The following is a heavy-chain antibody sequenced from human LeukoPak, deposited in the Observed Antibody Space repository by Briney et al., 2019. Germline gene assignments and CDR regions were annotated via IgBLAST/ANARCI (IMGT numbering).Heavy chain of an antibody. J-gene: IGHJ3*02. CDR3: ARDSHKFDSSGYYPDAFDI. D-gene: IGHD3-22*01. CDR1: GLTFSSYE. V-gene: IGHV3-48*03. Sequence: GGSLRLSCAASGLTFSSYEMHWVRQATGKGREGVSYYRSRGSSIYYADSVKGRFTISRDNAKKSLYLQMHSLRAEDTAVYYCARDSHKFDSSGYYPDAFDIWGQGTMVTVSS. CDR2: YRSRGSSI.